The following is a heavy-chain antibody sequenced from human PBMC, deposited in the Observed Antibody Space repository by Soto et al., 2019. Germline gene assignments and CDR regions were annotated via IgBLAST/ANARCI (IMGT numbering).Heavy chain of an antibody. CDR2: IYYSGST. Sequence: KPSETLSLTCTVSGGSISSGGYYWSWIRQHPGKGLEWIGYIYYSGSTYYNPSLKSRVTISVDTSKNQFSLKLSSVTAADTAVYYCARGRVVPAAMGAPIFDYWGQGTLVTVSS. CDR1: GGSISSGGYY. D-gene: IGHD2-2*01. J-gene: IGHJ4*02. CDR3: ARGRVVPAAMGAPIFDY. V-gene: IGHV4-31*03.